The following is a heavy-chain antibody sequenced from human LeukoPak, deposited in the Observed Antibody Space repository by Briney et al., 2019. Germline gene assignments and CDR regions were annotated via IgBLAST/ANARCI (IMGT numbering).Heavy chain of an antibody. CDR1: GYTFTTYG. D-gene: IGHD2-2*01. CDR2: ISAYNGDT. V-gene: IGHV1-18*01. J-gene: IGHJ4*02. CDR3: ARDHSSSCQLLDY. Sequence: GASVKVSCKASGYTFTTYGATWVRQAPRQGLEWMGWISAYNGDTNYAQKFQGRITMTTDTSTNTACIELRSLRSDDTAVYYCARDHSSSCQLLDYWGQGTLVTVSS.